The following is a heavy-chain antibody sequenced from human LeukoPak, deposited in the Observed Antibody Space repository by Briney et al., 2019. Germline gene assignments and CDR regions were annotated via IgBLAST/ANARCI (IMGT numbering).Heavy chain of an antibody. Sequence: ASVTVSCKSSGYTFTGYYIHWKRQAPGPGLEWMGCINPNSGGTNISQKFKGRVTMTRYTSIATAYMELNRLRSDDTAVYYCSRRYYCYYMDVWGKATTV. V-gene: IGHV1-2*02. CDR3: SRRYYCYYMDV. CDR2: INPNSGGT. J-gene: IGHJ6*03. CDR1: GYTFTGYY.